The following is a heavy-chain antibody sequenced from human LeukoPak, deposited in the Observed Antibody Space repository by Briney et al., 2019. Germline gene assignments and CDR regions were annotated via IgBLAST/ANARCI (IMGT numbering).Heavy chain of an antibody. CDR3: ARADMVRAEIGLNFDY. J-gene: IGHJ4*02. D-gene: IGHD3-10*01. CDR1: GFTFSSYA. Sequence: GGSLRLSCAASGFTFSSYAMHWVRQAPGKGLEWVAVVSYDGSNNYYADSVKGRFTISRDNSKNTLYLQMNSLRAEDTAVYYCARADMVRAEIGLNFDYWGQGTLATVSS. CDR2: VSYDGSNN. V-gene: IGHV3-30-3*01.